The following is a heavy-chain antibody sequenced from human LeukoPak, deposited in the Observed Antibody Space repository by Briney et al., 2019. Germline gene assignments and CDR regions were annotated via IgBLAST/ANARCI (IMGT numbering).Heavy chain of an antibody. J-gene: IGHJ6*03. D-gene: IGHD1-14*01. CDR3: ARVPPYNQDMDI. CDR1: GYTFTSYD. CDR2: MNSKSGNT. Sequence: ASVKVSCKASGYTFTSYDNNGVRQATGQGLEWMGWMNSKSGNTGYVQKFQGRATMTRNTYIREAYMELSSLRHEDTAVYYCARVPPYNQDMDIWGKGTTVTISS. V-gene: IGHV1-8*01.